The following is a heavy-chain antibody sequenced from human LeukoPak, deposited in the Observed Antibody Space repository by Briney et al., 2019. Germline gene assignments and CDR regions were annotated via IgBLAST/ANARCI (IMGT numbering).Heavy chain of an antibody. D-gene: IGHD4-11*01. J-gene: IGHJ4*02. CDR1: GGSFSGYY. V-gene: IGHV4-34*01. CDR2: INHSGST. CDR3: ARGDYSNSYYFDY. Sequence: SETLSLTCAVYGGSFSGYYWSWIRQPPGKGLEWIGEINHSGSTNYNPSLKSRVTISVDTSKNQFSLKLSSVTAADTAVNYCARGDYSNSYYFDYWGQGTLVTVSS.